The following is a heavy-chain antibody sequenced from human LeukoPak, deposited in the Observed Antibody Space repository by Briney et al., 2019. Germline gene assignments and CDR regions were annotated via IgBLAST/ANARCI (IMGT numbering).Heavy chain of an antibody. D-gene: IGHD6-13*01. CDR1: GYTFTSYD. CDR3: ARGPIGSSSWYRFDY. CDR2: MNPNSGNT. Sequence: GASVKVSCTASGYTFTSYDINWVRQATGQGLEWMGWMNPNSGNTGYAQKFQGRVTITADESTSTAYMELSSLRSEDTAVYYCARGPIGSSSWYRFDYWGQGTLVTVSS. V-gene: IGHV1-8*01. J-gene: IGHJ4*02.